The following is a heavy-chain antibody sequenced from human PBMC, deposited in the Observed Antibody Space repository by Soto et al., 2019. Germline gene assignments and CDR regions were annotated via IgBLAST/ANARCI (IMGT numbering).Heavy chain of an antibody. Sequence: ASVKVSCKASGITLSTNGITWVRQAPGQGLEWMGGMIPIFGEATYAQKFQGRVKISADESTSTAYMELSSLTYEDTAVYFCASAEVAMTYFDYWGQGTLVTVSS. CDR1: GITLSTNG. CDR3: ASAEVAMTYFDY. J-gene: IGHJ4*02. V-gene: IGHV1-69*13. CDR2: MIPIFGEA. D-gene: IGHD5-12*01.